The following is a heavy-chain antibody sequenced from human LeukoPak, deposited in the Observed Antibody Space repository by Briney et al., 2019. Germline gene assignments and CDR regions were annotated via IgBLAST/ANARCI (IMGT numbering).Heavy chain of an antibody. CDR3: AKGRNSGSYFGIDP. V-gene: IGHV3-23*01. D-gene: IGHD3-10*01. J-gene: IGHJ5*02. CDR2: IGSSGVNT. Sequence: GGSLRLSCAASGFTFSDSAMSWVPQAPGRGRGGVSGIGSSGVNTDYATSVKGRFTISRDNTKSTLHLLMNSLRVEDTATYYCAKGRNSGSYFGIDPWGQGTPVSVSS. CDR1: GFTFSDSA.